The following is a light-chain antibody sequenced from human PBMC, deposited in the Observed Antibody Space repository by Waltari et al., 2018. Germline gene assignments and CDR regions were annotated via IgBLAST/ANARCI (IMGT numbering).Light chain of an antibody. CDR3: SSYTSSSTV. CDR2: DVS. V-gene: IGLV2-14*03. J-gene: IGLJ2*01. CDR1: SSDVGGYNY. Sequence: QSALTQPASVSGSPGQSITISRPGTSSDVGGYNYVSWYQQHPGKAPKLMIYDVSNRPSGVSNRFSGSKSGNTASLTISGLQAEDEADYYCSSYTSSSTVFGGGTKLTVL.